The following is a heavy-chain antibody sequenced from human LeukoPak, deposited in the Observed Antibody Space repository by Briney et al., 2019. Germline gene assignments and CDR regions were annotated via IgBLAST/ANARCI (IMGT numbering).Heavy chain of an antibody. CDR3: ARDSDSSSSGTFDY. V-gene: IGHV1-69*13. CDR2: IIPIFGTA. Sequence: SVKVSCKASGGTFSSYAISWMRQASGQGLEWMGGIIPIFGTANYAQKFQGRVTITADESTSTAYMELSSLRSEDTAVYYCARDSDSSSSGTFDYWGQGTLVTVSS. J-gene: IGHJ4*02. D-gene: IGHD6-6*01. CDR1: GGTFSSYA.